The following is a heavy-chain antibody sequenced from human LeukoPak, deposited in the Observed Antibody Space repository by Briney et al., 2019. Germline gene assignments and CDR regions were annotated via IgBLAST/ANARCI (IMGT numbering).Heavy chain of an antibody. Sequence: ASVKVSCKASGYTFTSYGISWVRQAPGQGLEWMGWISAYNGNTNYAQKLQGRVTMTTDTSTSTAYMELRSLRSDDTAVYYCARVHGDDVFHTLDYWGQGTLVTVSS. V-gene: IGHV1-18*01. J-gene: IGHJ4*02. D-gene: IGHD4-17*01. CDR2: ISAYNGNT. CDR1: GYTFTSYG. CDR3: ARVHGDDVFHTLDY.